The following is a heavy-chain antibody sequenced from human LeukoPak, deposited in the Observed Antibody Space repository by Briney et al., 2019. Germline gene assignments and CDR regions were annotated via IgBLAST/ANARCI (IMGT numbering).Heavy chain of an antibody. D-gene: IGHD5-18*01. V-gene: IGHV4-59*12. CDR2: IYYSGST. Sequence: SETLSLACTVSGGSISSYYWSWIRQPPGKGLEWIGYIYYSGSTNYNPSLKSRVTISVDTSKNQFSLKLSSVTAADTAVYYCARDTAMVTIGYFDYWGQGTLVTVSS. J-gene: IGHJ4*02. CDR1: GGSISSYY. CDR3: ARDTAMVTIGYFDY.